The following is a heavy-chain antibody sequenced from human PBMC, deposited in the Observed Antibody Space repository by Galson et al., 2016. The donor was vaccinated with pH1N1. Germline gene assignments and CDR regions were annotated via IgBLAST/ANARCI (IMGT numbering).Heavy chain of an antibody. CDR2: IYFSGNP. Sequence: TLSLTCTVSGDSIDRGGFYWNWIRQHPGRGLEWIGYIYFSGNPHCNPSLKSRLTISVDTSKHQFSLNLSSVTAADTATYYCAKVDSRGYPSFETWGQGTAVIVS. D-gene: IGHD3-16*02. CDR3: AKVDSRGYPSFET. V-gene: IGHV4-31*03. J-gene: IGHJ1*01. CDR1: GDSIDRGGFY.